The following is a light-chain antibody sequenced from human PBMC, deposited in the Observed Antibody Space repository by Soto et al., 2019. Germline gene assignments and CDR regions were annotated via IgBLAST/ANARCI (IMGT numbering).Light chain of an antibody. CDR3: KSYAGSNTYV. CDR1: KNDIGVYDF. J-gene: IGLJ1*01. CDR2: EVV. V-gene: IGLV2-8*01. Sequence: QSVLTXPPSASGSPGQSVTISCTGTKNDIGVYDFVSWHQHHPGKAPRLIIYEVVQRPSGVPDRFSGSKSGNTASLTVSRLQAADEADYFCKSYAGSNTYVFGSGTKVTVL.